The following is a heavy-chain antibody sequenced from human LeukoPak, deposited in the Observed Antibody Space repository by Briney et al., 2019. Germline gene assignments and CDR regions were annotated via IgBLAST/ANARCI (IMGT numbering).Heavy chain of an antibody. CDR2: ITPRRGGT. D-gene: IGHD1-26*01. CDR3: AREERESGGMDV. V-gene: IGHV1-2*02. J-gene: IGHJ6*02. Sequence: ASVKVSCKASGYIFTDNFIHWVRQAPGQGLEGMGWITPRRGGTNYAQKFQGRVTMTRDTSINTAYMELSSLRFDETAISSCAREERESGGMDVWGQGTTVTVSS. CDR1: GYIFTDNF.